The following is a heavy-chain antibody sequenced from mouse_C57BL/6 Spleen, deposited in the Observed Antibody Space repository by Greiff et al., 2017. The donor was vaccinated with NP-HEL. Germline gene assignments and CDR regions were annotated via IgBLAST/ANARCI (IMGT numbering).Heavy chain of an antibody. CDR2: INPSNGGT. CDR1: GYTFTSYW. Sequence: VQLQQSGPELVKPGASVKLSCKASGYTFTSYWMHWVKQRPGPGLEWIGNINPSNGGTNYNEKFKGKATLTADNSSSTAYMQLSSLTSEDSAVYYCAREGTVAPYAMDDWGKGTSVTVSS. J-gene: IGHJ4*01. D-gene: IGHD1-1*01. V-gene: IGHV1-53*01. CDR3: AREGTVAPYAMDD.